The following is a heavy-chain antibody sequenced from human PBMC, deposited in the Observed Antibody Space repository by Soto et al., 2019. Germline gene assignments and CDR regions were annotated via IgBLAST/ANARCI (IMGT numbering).Heavy chain of an antibody. CDR3: ARDRGKTIVVVTAHDY. CDR2: ISAYNGNT. J-gene: IGHJ4*02. D-gene: IGHD2-21*02. Sequence: GASVKVSCKASGYTFTSYGISWVRQAPGQGLEWMGWISAYNGNTNYAQKLQGRVTMTTDTSTSTAYMELRSLRSDDTAVYYCARDRGKTIVVVTAHDYWGQGTLVTVSS. CDR1: GYTFTSYG. V-gene: IGHV1-18*01.